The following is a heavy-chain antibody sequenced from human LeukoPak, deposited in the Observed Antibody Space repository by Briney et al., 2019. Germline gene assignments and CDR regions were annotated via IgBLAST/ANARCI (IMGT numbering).Heavy chain of an antibody. CDR3: ARYRYTLYNWFDP. Sequence: ASVKVSCKASGYTFTSYGISWVRQAPGQGLEWMGWISAYNDNTDYAQKLQGRVTMTTDTSTSTAYMELRSLRSDDTAVYYCARYRYTLYNWFDPWGQGTLVTVSS. CDR2: ISAYNDNT. D-gene: IGHD2-2*02. V-gene: IGHV1-18*01. CDR1: GYTFTSYG. J-gene: IGHJ5*02.